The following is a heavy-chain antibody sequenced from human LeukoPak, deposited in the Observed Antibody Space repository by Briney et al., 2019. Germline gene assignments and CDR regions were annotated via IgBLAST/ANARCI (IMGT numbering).Heavy chain of an antibody. J-gene: IGHJ4*02. CDR3: AREQSGTRGWYTVDY. D-gene: IGHD6-19*01. CDR2: IRPDGDRT. CDR1: GFTFITYA. V-gene: IGHV3-23*01. Sequence: PGGSLRLSCAASGFTFITYAITWVRQGPGKWLEWVSAIRPDGDRTYYANSVRGRFTISRDNSKDTVYLQINGLRVEDTAVYYCAREQSGTRGWYTVDYWGQGTLVTVSS.